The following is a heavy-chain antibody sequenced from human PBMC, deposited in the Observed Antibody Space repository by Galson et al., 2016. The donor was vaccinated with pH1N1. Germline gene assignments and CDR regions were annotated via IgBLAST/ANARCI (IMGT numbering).Heavy chain of an antibody. J-gene: IGHJ6*03. D-gene: IGHD6-19*01. CDR1: GFTFSNHG. Sequence: SLRLSCAASGFTFSNHGMTWVRQAPGEGLDWVSTISGSGAYTYYTGSVRGRFTLSRDNSKNTLYLQMNSLRAEDTAAYYCARDYRGSSGRKYYYYMDVWGKGTTVTVSS. V-gene: IGHV3-23*01. CDR2: ISGSGAYT. CDR3: ARDYRGSSGRKYYYYMDV.